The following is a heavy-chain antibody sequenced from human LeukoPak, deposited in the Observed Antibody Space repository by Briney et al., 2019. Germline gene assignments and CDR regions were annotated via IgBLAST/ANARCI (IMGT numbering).Heavy chain of an antibody. CDR2: INWNGGST. Sequence: PGGSLRLSCAASGFTFDDYGMSWVRQAPGRGLEWVSGINWNGGSTGYADSVKGRFTISRDNSKNTLYLQMNSLRAEDTAVYYCAKGVDEEVVVDLGDYWGQGTLVTVSS. J-gene: IGHJ4*02. CDR3: AKGVDEEVVVDLGDY. D-gene: IGHD3-22*01. CDR1: GFTFDDYG. V-gene: IGHV3-20*04.